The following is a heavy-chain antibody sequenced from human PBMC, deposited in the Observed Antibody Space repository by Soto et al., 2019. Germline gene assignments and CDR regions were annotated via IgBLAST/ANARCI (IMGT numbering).Heavy chain of an antibody. D-gene: IGHD3-10*01. V-gene: IGHV4-39*02. CDR2: IYYSGST. CDR3: AKDLSGGSGPPY. Sequence: SETLSLTCTVSGGSISSSSYYWGWIRQPPGKGLEWIGSIYYSGSTYYNPSLKSRVTISVDTSKNQFSLKLSSVTAADTAVYYCAKDLSGGSGPPYWGQGTLVTVSS. CDR1: GGSISSSSYY. J-gene: IGHJ4*02.